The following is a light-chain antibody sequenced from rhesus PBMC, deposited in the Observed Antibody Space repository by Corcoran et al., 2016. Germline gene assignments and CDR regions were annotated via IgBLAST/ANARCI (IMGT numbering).Light chain of an antibody. CDR1: QSVSSY. Sequence: EIVMTQSPATLSLSPGERATLSCRASQSVSSYLAWYQQKPGQAPRLLIYGASSRATGIPDRISGSGSGTDFTLTISSLEPEDFAVYYCQETSNLSPTFGQGTKVEIK. CDR2: GAS. V-gene: IGKV3-31*02. CDR3: QETSNLSPT. J-gene: IGKJ1*01.